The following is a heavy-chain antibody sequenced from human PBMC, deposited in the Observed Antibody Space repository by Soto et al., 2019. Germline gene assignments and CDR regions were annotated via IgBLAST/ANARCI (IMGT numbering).Heavy chain of an antibody. V-gene: IGHV4-59*08. J-gene: IGHJ4*02. Sequence: SETLSLTCTVSGGSISSSYWSWIRQPPGKGLEWIGYIYDSGSTYYNSSLKSRVTMSVDTSKNQFSLNLSSVTAADTAVYYCARQLIYWVQGTPVT. CDR1: GGSISSSY. CDR2: IYDSGST. CDR3: ARQLIY. D-gene: IGHD6-13*01.